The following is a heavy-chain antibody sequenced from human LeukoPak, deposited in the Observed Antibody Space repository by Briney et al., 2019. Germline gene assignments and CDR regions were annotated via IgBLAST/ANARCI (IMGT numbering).Heavy chain of an antibody. CDR2: IYYSGST. D-gene: IGHD5-24*01. CDR1: GGSISSSSYY. Sequence: SETLSLTCTVSGGSISSSSYYWGWIRQPPGKGLEWIGSIYYSGSTYYNPSLKSRVTISVDTSKNQFSLKLSSVTAADTAVYYCATRDGYNYGGEEVFDIWGQGTMVTVS. CDR3: ATRDGYNYGGEEVFDI. V-gene: IGHV4-39*07. J-gene: IGHJ3*02.